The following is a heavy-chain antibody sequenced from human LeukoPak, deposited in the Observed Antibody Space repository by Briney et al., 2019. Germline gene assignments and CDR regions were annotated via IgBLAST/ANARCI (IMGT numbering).Heavy chain of an antibody. Sequence: GGSLRLSCAVSGFTFSTYAMSWVRQAPGKGLEWVSAISGSGGSTYYADSVKGRFTISRDNSKNTLYLQLKSLRAEDTAVYYGAKDSSSGTYFDYWGQGTLVTVSS. CDR3: AKDSSSGTYFDY. V-gene: IGHV3-23*01. CDR1: GFTFSTYA. J-gene: IGHJ4*02. CDR2: ISGSGGST. D-gene: IGHD1-26*01.